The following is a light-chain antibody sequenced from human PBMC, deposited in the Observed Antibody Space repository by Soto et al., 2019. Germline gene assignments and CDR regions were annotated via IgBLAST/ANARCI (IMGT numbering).Light chain of an antibody. CDR1: QSVLYSSTNRNY. Sequence: DIVMTQSPDSLAVSLGERATINCKSSQSVLYSSTNRNYLAWYQQKPGQPPNLLIYWASTRESGVPDRFSGSGSGTDFTLTNSSLQAEDVAVYYCQQYYDIPPTFGQGTKVEIK. V-gene: IGKV4-1*01. CDR2: WAS. J-gene: IGKJ1*01. CDR3: QQYYDIPPT.